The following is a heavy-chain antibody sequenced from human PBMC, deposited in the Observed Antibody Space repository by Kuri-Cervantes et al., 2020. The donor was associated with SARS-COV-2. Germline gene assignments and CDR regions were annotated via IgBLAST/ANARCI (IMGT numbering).Heavy chain of an antibody. V-gene: IGHV3-30*02. CDR3: VKVENVRYYRH. Sequence: GGSLRLSCAASGFTFSNYDMQWARQAPGKGLEWVSIISYDGSNQFCVHSVKGRFTISRDNSKNTLYLQMSSLRAEDTAVYYCVKVENVRYYRHWGQGALVTVSS. D-gene: IGHD2-15*01. J-gene: IGHJ4*02. CDR1: GFTFSNYD. CDR2: ISYDGSNQ.